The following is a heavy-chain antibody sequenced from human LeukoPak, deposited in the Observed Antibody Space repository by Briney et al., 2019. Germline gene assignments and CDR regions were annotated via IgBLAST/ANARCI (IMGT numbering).Heavy chain of an antibody. D-gene: IGHD4-17*01. CDR2: ITTSGTTS. CDR1: GFTFSDHY. J-gene: IGHJ4*02. V-gene: IGHV3-11*01. Sequence: PLGSLRLSCTASGFTFSDHYMSWFRLSPGKGLEWLSYITTSGTTSDYADSVKGRFTISRDNAKNSMYLQMNSLRPEDTAVYYCARDPVYGDPDWGQGTLVTVSS. CDR3: ARDPVYGDPD.